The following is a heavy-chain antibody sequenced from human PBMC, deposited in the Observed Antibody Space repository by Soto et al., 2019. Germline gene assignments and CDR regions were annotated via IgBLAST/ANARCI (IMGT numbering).Heavy chain of an antibody. CDR2: IDPSDSFT. D-gene: IGHD3-22*01. Sequence: ASLKISCDGCEYSFSTYWINWVRQVPGKGLEWMGRIDPSDSFTNYSPSFQGHVTISVDKSIGTAYLQWSSLKASDTAMYYCARRGKTFHYDSSGNTYYYGMDVWGQGTTVTGSS. CDR1: EYSFSTYW. CDR3: ARRGKTFHYDSSGNTYYYGMDV. J-gene: IGHJ6*02. V-gene: IGHV5-10-1*01.